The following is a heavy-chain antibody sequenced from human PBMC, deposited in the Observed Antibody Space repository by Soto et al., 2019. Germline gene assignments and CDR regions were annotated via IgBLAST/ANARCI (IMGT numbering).Heavy chain of an antibody. CDR3: ARYNSYAIDY. CDR1: GTSISSYY. V-gene: IGHV4-59*01. Sequence: AETLSLTCTVSGTSISSYYWGWIRQPPGKGLEWVANIHYSGTTNYNPSLASRVTLSVETSKNQFSLKMTYVTAADRAMYFCARYNSYAIDYWGRGTLVTVS. D-gene: IGHD2-8*01. CDR2: IHYSGTT. J-gene: IGHJ4*02.